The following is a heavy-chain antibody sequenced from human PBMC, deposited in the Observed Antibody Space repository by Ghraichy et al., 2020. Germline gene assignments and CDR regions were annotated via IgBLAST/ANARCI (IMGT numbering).Heavy chain of an antibody. Sequence: SETLSLTCTVSGGSISSYYWSWIRQPPGKGLEWIGYIYYSGSTNYNPSLKSRVTISVDTSKNQFSLKLSSVTAADTAVYYCARFSGSYPYNWFDPWGQGTLVTVSS. CDR1: GGSISSYY. J-gene: IGHJ5*02. CDR3: ARFSGSYPYNWFDP. CDR2: IYYSGST. V-gene: IGHV4-59*01. D-gene: IGHD3-10*01.